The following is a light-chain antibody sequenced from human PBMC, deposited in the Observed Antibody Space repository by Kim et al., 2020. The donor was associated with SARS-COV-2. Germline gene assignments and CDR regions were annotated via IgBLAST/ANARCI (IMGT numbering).Light chain of an antibody. CDR3: SSYTRSSTNYV. CDR1: SSDVGGYNY. J-gene: IGLJ1*01. Sequence: QSITLSCTGTSSDVGGYNYVSWYQQHPGKAPKLMIYDVSNRPSGVSNRFSGSKSGNTASLTISGLQAEDEADYYCSSYTRSSTNYVFGTGTKVTVL. V-gene: IGLV2-14*03. CDR2: DVS.